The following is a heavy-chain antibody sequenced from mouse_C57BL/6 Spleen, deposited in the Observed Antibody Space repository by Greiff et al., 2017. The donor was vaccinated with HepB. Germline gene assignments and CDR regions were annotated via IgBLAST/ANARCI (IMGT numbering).Heavy chain of an antibody. Sequence: EVQGVESGEGLVKPGGSLKLSCAASGFTLSSYAMSWVRQTPEKRLEWVAYISSGGDYIYYADTVKGRFTISRDNARNTRYLQMSSLKSEDTAMYYCTRNCSSRLYLYFDVWGTGTTVTVSS. CDR2: ISSGGDYI. V-gene: IGHV5-9-1*02. CDR3: TRNCSSRLYLYFDV. J-gene: IGHJ1*03. CDR1: GFTLSSYA. D-gene: IGHD1-1*01.